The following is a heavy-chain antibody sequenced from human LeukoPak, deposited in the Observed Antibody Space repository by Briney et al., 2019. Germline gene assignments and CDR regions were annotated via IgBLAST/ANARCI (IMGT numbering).Heavy chain of an antibody. D-gene: IGHD2-15*01. CDR2: IYYSGST. J-gene: IGHJ5*02. CDR3: ARLGRNCNGGSCYFASWLDP. Sequence: SETLSLTCTVSGGSISSSSYYWGWIRQPPGKGLEWIGSIYYSGSTYYNPSLKSRVTISVDTSKNQFSLKLSSVTAADTAVYYCARLGRNCNGGSCYFASWLDPWGQGTLVTVSS. CDR1: GGSISSSSYY. V-gene: IGHV4-39*01.